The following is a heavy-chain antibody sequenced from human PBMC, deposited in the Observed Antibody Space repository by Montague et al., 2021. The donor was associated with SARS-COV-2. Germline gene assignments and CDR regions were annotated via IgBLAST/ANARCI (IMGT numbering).Heavy chain of an antibody. V-gene: IGHV4-34*01. Sequence: SETLSLTCAVYGGSFSGYHWTWIRQSPGKGLEWIGEINPSGSTNYNPSLKSRITISGDTSKNQFSLKLTSVTAADTAVYYCARGRIDVNMIVVVVAGASFYMDVWGKGTTVTVSS. D-gene: IGHD3-22*01. J-gene: IGHJ6*03. CDR2: INPSGST. CDR1: GGSFSGYH. CDR3: ARGRIDVNMIVVVVAGASFYMDV.